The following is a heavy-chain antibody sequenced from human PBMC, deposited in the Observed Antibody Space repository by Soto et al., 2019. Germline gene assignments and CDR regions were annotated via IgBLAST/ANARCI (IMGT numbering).Heavy chain of an antibody. CDR1: GYTFTSYG. D-gene: IGHD3-3*01. V-gene: IGHV1-18*01. CDR3: ARDVSREYYDFWSGYYVAFDI. CDR2: ISAYNGNT. Sequence: GASVKVSCKASGYTFTSYGISWVRQAPGQGLEWMGWISAYNGNTNYAQKLQGRVTMTTDTSTSTAYMELSSLRSEDTAVYYCARDVSREYYDFWSGYYVAFDIWGQGTMVTVSS. J-gene: IGHJ3*02.